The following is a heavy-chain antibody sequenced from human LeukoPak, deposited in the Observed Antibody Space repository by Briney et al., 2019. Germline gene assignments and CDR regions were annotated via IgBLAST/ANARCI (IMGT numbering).Heavy chain of an antibody. Sequence: SETLSLTCAVYGGSFSGYYWSWIRQPPGKGLEWIGEINHSGSTNYNPSLKSRVTISVDTSKNQFSLKLSSVTAADTTVYYCARGRSGWTYWGQGTLVTVSS. CDR2: INHSGST. V-gene: IGHV4-34*01. D-gene: IGHD6-19*01. CDR3: ARGRSGWTY. CDR1: GGSFSGYY. J-gene: IGHJ4*02.